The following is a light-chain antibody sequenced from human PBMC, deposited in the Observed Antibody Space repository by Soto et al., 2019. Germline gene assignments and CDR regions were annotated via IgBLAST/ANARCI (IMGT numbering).Light chain of an antibody. Sequence: EVVLTQSPATLSLSPGERATLSCRASQSLISYLAWYQQKPGQAPRLLIYDASNRATDIPARFSGSGSGTDFTLTISSLEPEDFAVYFCQQRGNWPPTFGPGTKVDIK. V-gene: IGKV3-11*01. J-gene: IGKJ3*01. CDR1: QSLISY. CDR3: QQRGNWPPT. CDR2: DAS.